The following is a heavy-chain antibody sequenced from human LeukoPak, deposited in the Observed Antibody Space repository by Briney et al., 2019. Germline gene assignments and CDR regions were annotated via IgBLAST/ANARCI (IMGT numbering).Heavy chain of an antibody. Sequence: GGSLRLSCAASGFTFSSYWMSWVRQAPGKGLEWVANIKQDGSEKYYVGSVKGRFTISRDNAKNSLYLQMNSLRAEDTAVYYCARETSYDYVWGSYRYLDYWGQGTLVTVSS. D-gene: IGHD3-16*02. V-gene: IGHV3-7*01. CDR3: ARETSYDYVWGSYRYLDY. J-gene: IGHJ4*02. CDR2: IKQDGSEK. CDR1: GFTFSSYW.